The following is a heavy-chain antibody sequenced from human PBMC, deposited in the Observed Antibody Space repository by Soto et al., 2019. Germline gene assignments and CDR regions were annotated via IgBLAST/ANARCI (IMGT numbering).Heavy chain of an antibody. CDR3: ARGEEITIFGVVIIRGMDV. CDR2: IIPIFGTA. Sequence: SVKVSCKASGGTFSSYAISWVRQAPGQGLEWMGGIIPIFGTANYAQKFQGRVTITADKSTSTAYMELSSLRSEDTAVYYCARGEEITIFGVVIIRGMDVWGQGTTVTVSS. J-gene: IGHJ6*02. D-gene: IGHD3-3*01. CDR1: GGTFSSYA. V-gene: IGHV1-69*06.